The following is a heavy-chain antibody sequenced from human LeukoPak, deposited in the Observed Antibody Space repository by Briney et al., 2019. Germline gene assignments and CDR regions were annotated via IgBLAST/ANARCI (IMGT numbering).Heavy chain of an antibody. CDR1: GFTFSSYS. D-gene: IGHD2-21*02. CDR2: ITSSGCNT. Sequence: PGGSLTLLCAASGFTFSSYSMNCVRQAPGKGLEWVSTITSSGCNTYYADCVKGRFTIYRDNSKNTLYVQMNSLRAEDTALYFCANLSCGGDCPFDYWGQGTLVTVSS. J-gene: IGHJ4*01. V-gene: IGHV3-23*01. CDR3: ANLSCGGDCPFDY.